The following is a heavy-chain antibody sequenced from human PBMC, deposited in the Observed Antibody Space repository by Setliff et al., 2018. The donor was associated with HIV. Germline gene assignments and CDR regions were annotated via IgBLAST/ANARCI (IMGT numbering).Heavy chain of an antibody. CDR3: ARHKTHDYGGNSVYFDF. CDR1: GYSISNTGHY. J-gene: IGHJ4*02. CDR2: IYHTGDT. V-gene: IGHV4-38-2*01. D-gene: IGHD4-17*01. Sequence: PSETLSLTCVVSGYSISNTGHYWGWIRQPPGKGLEWIGSIYHTGDTYDNPSLKNRVTISRDTSKDRFSLNLGSVTAADTAIYYCARHKTHDYGGNSVYFDFWGQGILVTVSS.